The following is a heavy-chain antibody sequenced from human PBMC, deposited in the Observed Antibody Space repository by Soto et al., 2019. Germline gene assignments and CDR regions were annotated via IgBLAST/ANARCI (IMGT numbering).Heavy chain of an antibody. J-gene: IGHJ6*02. Sequence: QVQLVQSGAEVKKPGASVTVACKTSGYTFSNYGINRVRQAPGQGREWMGWISGYNGNTNYAQTGQGRVTMTTDTSTSTVYMELRSLKSDDTAIYYCARFIMVGGWFDPNYYHGMDVWGQGTTVTVSS. V-gene: IGHV1-18*01. D-gene: IGHD6-19*01. CDR3: ARFIMVGGWFDPNYYHGMDV. CDR2: ISGYNGNT. CDR1: GYTFSNYG.